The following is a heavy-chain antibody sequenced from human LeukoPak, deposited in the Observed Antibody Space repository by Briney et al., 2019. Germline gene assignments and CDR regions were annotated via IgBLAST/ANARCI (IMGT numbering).Heavy chain of an antibody. V-gene: IGHV1-69*05. J-gene: IGHJ6*03. CDR2: IIPIFGTA. CDR3: ARDWGRSSSSGHYYYYIDV. Sequence: SVKVSCKASGYTFTSYGISWVRQAPGQGLEWMGGIIPIFGTANYAQKFQGRVTITTDESTSTAYMELSSLRSEDTAVYYCARDWGRSSSSGHYYYYIDVWGKGTTVTVPS. CDR1: GYTFTSYG. D-gene: IGHD6-6*01.